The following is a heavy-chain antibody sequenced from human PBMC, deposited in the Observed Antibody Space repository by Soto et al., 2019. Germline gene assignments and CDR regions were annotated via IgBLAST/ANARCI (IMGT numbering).Heavy chain of an antibody. CDR1: GFTFSSYA. CDR2: ISYDGSNK. Sequence: HPGGSLRLSCAASGFTFSSYAMHWVRQAPGKGLEWVAVISYDGSNKYYADSVKGRFTISRDNSKNTLYLQMNSLRAEDTAVYYCARDNYDILTGYYNFDYWGQGTLVTVSS. J-gene: IGHJ4*02. CDR3: ARDNYDILTGYYNFDY. D-gene: IGHD3-9*01. V-gene: IGHV3-30-3*01.